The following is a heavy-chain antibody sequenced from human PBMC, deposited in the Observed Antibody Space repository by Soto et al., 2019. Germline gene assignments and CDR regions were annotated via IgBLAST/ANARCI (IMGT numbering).Heavy chain of an antibody. J-gene: IGHJ4*02. V-gene: IGHV1-18*01. Sequence: ASVKDSFNSSGYTSTSFGITWVRQAPGQGLEWMGWISAYNGNTNYAQKLQGRVTMTTDTSTSTAYMELRSLRSDDTAVYYCARDLYGIAAAGNCDYWGQGTLVTVSS. D-gene: IGHD6-13*01. CDR1: GYTSTSFG. CDR3: ARDLYGIAAAGNCDY. CDR2: ISAYNGNT.